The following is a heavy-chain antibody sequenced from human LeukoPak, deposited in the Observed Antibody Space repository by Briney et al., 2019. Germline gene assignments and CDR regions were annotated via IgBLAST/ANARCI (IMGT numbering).Heavy chain of an antibody. CDR2: IDSGGST. J-gene: IGHJ4*02. CDR1: GFTVNSNY. Sequence: GSLRLSCAASGFTVNSNYMSWVRQAPGKGQEWVSVIDSGGSTNYADSVKGRFTISRDNSKNTLYLQMTSLRAEDTAVYYCARDYYDSSGYYPYYFDYWGQGTLVTVSS. V-gene: IGHV3-53*01. CDR3: ARDYYDSSGYYPYYFDY. D-gene: IGHD3-22*01.